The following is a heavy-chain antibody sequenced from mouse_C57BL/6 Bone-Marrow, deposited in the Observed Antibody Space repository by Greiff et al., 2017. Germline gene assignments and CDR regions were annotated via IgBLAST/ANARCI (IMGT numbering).Heavy chain of an antibody. Sequence: DVKLVESGGDLVKPGGSLKLSCAASGFTFSSYGMSWVRQTPDKRLEWVATISSGGSYTYYPDSVKGRFTISRANAKNTLYLQMSSLKSEDTAMYYCAGHKLGQIGYWGQGTTLTVSS. CDR3: AGHKLGQIGY. D-gene: IGHD4-1*01. J-gene: IGHJ2*01. CDR2: ISSGGSYT. CDR1: GFTFSSYG. V-gene: IGHV5-6*02.